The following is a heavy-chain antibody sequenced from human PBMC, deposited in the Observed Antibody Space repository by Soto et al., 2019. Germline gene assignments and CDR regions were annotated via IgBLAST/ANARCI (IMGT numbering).Heavy chain of an antibody. V-gene: IGHV3-74*01. CDR2: TNGDASDT. CDR1: GFTFSDYW. J-gene: IGHJ4*02. Sequence: EVQLVESGGGLLQPGGSLRLSCAASGFTFSDYWMHWVRQAPGKGLVWVSRTNGDASDTAYADSVKGRFTISRDNAKNTLYLQMDSLRAEDTAVYYCARVLHHYDSSVGYWGQGTLVTVSS. D-gene: IGHD3-22*01. CDR3: ARVLHHYDSSVGY.